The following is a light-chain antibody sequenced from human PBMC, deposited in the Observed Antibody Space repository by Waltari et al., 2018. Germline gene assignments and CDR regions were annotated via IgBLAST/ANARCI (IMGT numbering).Light chain of an antibody. V-gene: IGKV3-20*01. CDR2: DTS. CDR1: QSVSNRY. CDR3: HQYGYAPLT. J-gene: IGKJ4*01. Sequence: EIVLTQSPGTLSLSPGARATLSCRASQSVSNRYLAWYQQKPGQAPRLLIYDTSNRATGIPDTFSGSGSGTDFSLTISRLGPEDFAVYYCHQYGYAPLTFGGGTKVEI.